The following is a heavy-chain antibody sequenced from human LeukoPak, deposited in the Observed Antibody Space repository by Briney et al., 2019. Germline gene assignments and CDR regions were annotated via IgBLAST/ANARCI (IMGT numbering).Heavy chain of an antibody. D-gene: IGHD7-27*01. CDR2: INGRAATK. CDR3: AKAPATGEGYYFYYMDV. CDR1: GFTFSSYA. V-gene: IGHV3-23*01. Sequence: AGSLRLTCAASGFASGFTFSSYAMSRVRQAPEKGLEWVANINGRAATKYYANSVKGRFTISRDNSKNTLYLQMNSLGADDTAVYYCAKAPATGEGYYFYYMDVWGKGTTVTVSS. J-gene: IGHJ6*03.